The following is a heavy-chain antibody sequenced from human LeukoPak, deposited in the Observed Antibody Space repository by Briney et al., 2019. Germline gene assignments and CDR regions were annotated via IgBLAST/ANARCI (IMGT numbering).Heavy chain of an antibody. D-gene: IGHD3-3*01. Sequence: PGGSLRLSCAASGFTFSSYAMSWVRQAPGKGLEWVSAISGSGGSTYYADSVKGRFTISRDNSKNTLYLQMNSLRAEDTAVYYCAKGRRFSFWSGYYTEYYFDYWGQGTLVTVSS. J-gene: IGHJ4*02. CDR2: ISGSGGST. CDR1: GFTFSSYA. CDR3: AKGRRFSFWSGYYTEYYFDY. V-gene: IGHV3-23*01.